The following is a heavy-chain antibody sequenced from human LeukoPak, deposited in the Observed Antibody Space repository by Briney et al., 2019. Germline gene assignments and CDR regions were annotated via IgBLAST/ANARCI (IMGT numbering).Heavy chain of an antibody. CDR2: IIPIFGTA. CDR1: GGTFSSYA. D-gene: IGHD6-13*01. Sequence: ASVKVSCKASGGTFSSYAISWVRQAPGQGLEWMGGIIPIFGTANYAQKFQGRVTITTDESTSTAYMELSSLRSEDTAVYYCARDGIGYSSSWRYYYYMDVWGKGTTVTVSS. J-gene: IGHJ6*03. V-gene: IGHV1-69*05. CDR3: ARDGIGYSSSWRYYYYMDV.